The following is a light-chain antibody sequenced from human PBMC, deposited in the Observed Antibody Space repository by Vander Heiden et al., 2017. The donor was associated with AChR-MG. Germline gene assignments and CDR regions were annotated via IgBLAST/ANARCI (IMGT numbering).Light chain of an antibody. CDR2: LNSDGSH. J-gene: IGLJ3*02. CDR1: TGHRSYA. V-gene: IGLV4-69*01. Sequence: QLALPQSPSASASLGASVKPTSTPNTGHRSYAIAWHQQQPEKGPRYLMKLNSDGSHSKGDGIPDRFSGSSSGAGRYLTIASLQSEDEADYYCQTWGTGIAVFGGGTKLTVL. CDR3: QTWGTGIAV.